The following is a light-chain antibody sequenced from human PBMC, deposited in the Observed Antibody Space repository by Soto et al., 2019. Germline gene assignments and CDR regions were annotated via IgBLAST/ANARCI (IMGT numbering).Light chain of an antibody. CDR2: GVN. V-gene: IGLV2-14*01. CDR1: GRDIGAYDY. J-gene: IGLJ1*01. CDR3: SSYTTSYFYV. Sequence: QSSLTQPASGSGSPGQSITISCTGSGRDIGAYDYVSWYQQHPGKAPKLLIYGVNNRPSGVSYRFSASKSAFTASLTISGLQAEDEAHYYCSSYTTSYFYVFGPGTKVTVL.